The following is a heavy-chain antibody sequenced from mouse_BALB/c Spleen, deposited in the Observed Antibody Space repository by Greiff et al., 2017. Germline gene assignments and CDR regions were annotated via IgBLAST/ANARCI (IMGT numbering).Heavy chain of an antibody. CDR3: AVSSGKD. J-gene: IGHJ3*01. Sequence: EVKLQQSGAELVKPGASVKLSCTASGFNIKDTYMHWVKQRPEQGLEWIGRIDPANGNTKYDPKFQGKATITADTSSNTAYLQLSSLTSEDTAVYYCAVSSGKDWGQGTLVTVSA. D-gene: IGHD1-1*01. V-gene: IGHV14-3*02. CDR2: IDPANGNT. CDR1: GFNIKDTY.